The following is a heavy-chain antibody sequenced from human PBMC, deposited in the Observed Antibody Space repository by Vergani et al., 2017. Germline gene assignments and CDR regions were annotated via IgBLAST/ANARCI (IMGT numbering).Heavy chain of an antibody. Sequence: QLQLQESGPGLVKPSETLSLTCTVSGGSISSSSYYWSWIRQPPGKGLEWIGEINHSGSTNYNPSLKSRVTISVDTSKNQFSLKLSSVTAADTAVYYCASLKISTRYSSSWYYWGQGTLVTVSS. CDR3: ASLKISTRYSSSWYY. J-gene: IGHJ4*02. V-gene: IGHV4-39*07. CDR1: GGSISSSSYY. D-gene: IGHD6-13*01. CDR2: INHSGST.